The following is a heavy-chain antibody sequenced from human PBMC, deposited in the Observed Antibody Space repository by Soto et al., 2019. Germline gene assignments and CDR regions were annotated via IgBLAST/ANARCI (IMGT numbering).Heavy chain of an antibody. D-gene: IGHD2-2*01. Sequence: GASVKVSCKASGSTFTSYAMHWVRQAPGQRLEWMGWINAGNGNTKYSQKFQGRVTITRDTSASTAYMELSSLRSEDTAVYYCARDMPFDYCSSYSCDDYYYFMDVWGHGTTVTVSS. CDR3: ARDMPFDYCSSYSCDDYYYFMDV. CDR2: INAGNGNT. CDR1: GSTFTSYA. J-gene: IGHJ6*03. V-gene: IGHV1-3*01.